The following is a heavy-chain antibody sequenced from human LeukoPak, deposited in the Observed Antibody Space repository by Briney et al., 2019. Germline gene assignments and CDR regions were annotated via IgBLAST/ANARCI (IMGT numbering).Heavy chain of an antibody. CDR1: GGSISSGGYS. CDR3: ASHGGIRHYYGSGSYYNEDY. CDR2: IYHSGST. J-gene: IGHJ4*02. D-gene: IGHD3-10*01. Sequence: PSQTLSLTCAVSGGSISSGGYSWSWIRQPPGKGLEWIGYIYHSGSTYYNPSLKSRVTISVDRSKNQFSLKLSSVTAADTAVYYCASHGGIRHYYGSGSYYNEDYWGQGTLVTVSS. V-gene: IGHV4-30-2*01.